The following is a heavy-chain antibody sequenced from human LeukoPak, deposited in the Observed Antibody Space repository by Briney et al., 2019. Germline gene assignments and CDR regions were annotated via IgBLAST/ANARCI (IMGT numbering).Heavy chain of an antibody. V-gene: IGHV4-31*02. D-gene: IGHD5-18*01. J-gene: IGHJ5*02. CDR3: ALRGYSHGTGWFDP. CDR2: IHYIGGT. CDR1: GDSVSSGGYY. Sequence: SQTLSLTCSVSGDSVSSGGYYWSWIRQHPGKGLEWIGYIHYIGGTFYNPSLKSRVTISLDTSRNQFSLELKSVTAADTAVYYCALRGYSHGTGWFDPWGQGTLVTVSS.